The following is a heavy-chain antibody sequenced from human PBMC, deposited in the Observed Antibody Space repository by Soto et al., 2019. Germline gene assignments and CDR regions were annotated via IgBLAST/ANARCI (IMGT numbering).Heavy chain of an antibody. CDR3: AKDFTFDYGDYATPGY. CDR2: ISYDGSNK. D-gene: IGHD4-17*01. Sequence: GGSLRLSCAASGFTFSSHGMHWVRQAPGKGLEWVAVISYDGSNKYYADSVKGRFTISRDNSKNTLYLQMNSLRAEDTAVYYCAKDFTFDYGDYATPGYWGQGTLVTVSS. CDR1: GFTFSSHG. V-gene: IGHV3-30*18. J-gene: IGHJ4*02.